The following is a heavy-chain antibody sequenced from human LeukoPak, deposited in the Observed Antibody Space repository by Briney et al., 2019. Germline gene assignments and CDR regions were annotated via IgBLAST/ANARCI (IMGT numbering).Heavy chain of an antibody. V-gene: IGHV3-20*01. J-gene: IGHJ4*02. D-gene: IGHD3-10*01. CDR3: ARGGFGDPFDY. CDR2: INWNGDST. CDR1: GFTFDDYG. Sequence: GGSLRLSCAASGFTFDDYGMSWVRQAPGKGLEWVSGINWNGDSTGYADSVKGRFTISRDNAKNSLYLQMNSLRAEDTALYHCARGGFGDPFDYWGQGTLVTVSS.